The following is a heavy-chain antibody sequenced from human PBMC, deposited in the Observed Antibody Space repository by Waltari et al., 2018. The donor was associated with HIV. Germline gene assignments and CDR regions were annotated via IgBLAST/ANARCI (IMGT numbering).Heavy chain of an antibody. Sequence: AESGGRLIQSGGSLGLSCTASNFCVSGKNVTWIRQAPGGSLEWVAVIYPDDTTHYADSVSGRFTISRAKSRTTVLLLMNGLFVDDTATYFCATGVRYYGPWGQGTRVTVSS. J-gene: IGHJ5*02. CDR1: NFCVSGKN. CDR3: ATGVRYYGP. CDR2: IYPDDTT. V-gene: IGHV3-53*01. D-gene: IGHD3-10*01.